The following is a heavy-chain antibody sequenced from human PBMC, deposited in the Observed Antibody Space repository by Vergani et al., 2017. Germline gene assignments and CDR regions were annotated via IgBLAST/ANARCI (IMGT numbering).Heavy chain of an antibody. J-gene: IGHJ3*02. CDR1: GGTFSSYA. D-gene: IGHD2-15*01. CDR2: IITIFGTA. Sequence: QVQLVQSGAEVKKPGSSVKVSCKASGGTFSSYAISWVRQAPGQGLEWMGRIITIFGTANYAQKFQGRVTITADESTSTAYMELSSLRSEDTAVYYCATDLLVVVAATQEDAFDIWGQGTMVTVSS. CDR3: ATDLLVVVAATQEDAFDI. V-gene: IGHV1-69*18.